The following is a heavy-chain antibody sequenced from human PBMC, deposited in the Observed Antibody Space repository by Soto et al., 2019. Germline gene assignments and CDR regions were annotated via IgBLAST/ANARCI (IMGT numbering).Heavy chain of an antibody. J-gene: IGHJ3*02. CDR3: ASAGGIAAAGRDAFDI. V-gene: IGHV1-69*01. CDR2: IIPIFGTA. CDR1: GGTFSSYA. Sequence: QVQLVQSGAEVKKPGSSVKVSCKASGGTFSSYAISWVRQAPGQGLEWMGGIIPIFGTANYAHKFQGRVTIAADESTSTAYMGLSSLRSEDTAVYYCASAGGIAAAGRDAFDIWGQGTMVTVSS. D-gene: IGHD6-13*01.